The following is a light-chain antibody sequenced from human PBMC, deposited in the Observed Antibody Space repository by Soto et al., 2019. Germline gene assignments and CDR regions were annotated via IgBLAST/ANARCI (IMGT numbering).Light chain of an antibody. CDR3: NSYSSSTFYV. CDR1: SSDIAGFNY. CDR2: QVT. Sequence: QSALAQPASVSGSPGQSITISCTGSSSDIAGFNYVSWHQQYPGKAPKLLIYQVTSRASGVSHRFSGSKFGDTASLTISGLQPEDEAEYYCNSYSSSTFYVFGTGTKVTVL. V-gene: IGLV2-14*01. J-gene: IGLJ1*01.